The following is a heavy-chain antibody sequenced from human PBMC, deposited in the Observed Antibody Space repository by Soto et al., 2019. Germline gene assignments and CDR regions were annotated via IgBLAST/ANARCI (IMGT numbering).Heavy chain of an antibody. J-gene: IGHJ4*02. CDR2: ISAYNGNT. V-gene: IGHV1-18*01. CDR3: ASSASLDWSGYSDY. CDR1: GYTFTSYG. D-gene: IGHD3-3*01. Sequence: ASVKVSCKASGYTFTSYGISCVRHAPGQGLEWMGWISAYNGNTNYAQKLQGRVTMTTDTSTSTAYMELRSLRSDDTAVYYCASSASLDWSGYSDYWGQGTLVTVSS.